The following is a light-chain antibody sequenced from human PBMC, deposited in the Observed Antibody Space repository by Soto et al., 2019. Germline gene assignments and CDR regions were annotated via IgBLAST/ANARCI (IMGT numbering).Light chain of an antibody. J-gene: IGLJ1*01. CDR3: SSYTSSSTLGYV. CDR2: DVS. CDR1: SSDGGGYNY. V-gene: IGLV2-14*01. Sequence: QSALTQPASLSGSPGQSITISCTGTSSDGGGYNYVSWYQQHPGKAPKLMIYDVSNRPSGVSNRFSGSKSGNTASLTISGLQAEDEADYYCSSYTSSSTLGYVFGTGTKVTVL.